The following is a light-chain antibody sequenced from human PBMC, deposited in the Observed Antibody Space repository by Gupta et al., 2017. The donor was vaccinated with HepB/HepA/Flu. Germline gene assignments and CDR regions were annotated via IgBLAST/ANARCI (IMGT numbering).Light chain of an antibody. CDR3: QQRDSTPIA. CDR1: QRISSY. CDR2: AAS. J-gene: IGKJ4*01. V-gene: IGKV1-39*01. Sequence: DIQMTQSPSSLSASVGDRVTITCRASQRISSYLNWYQQKPGKAPKLLIYAASSLQSGGPSRFSGSGSGTXFTLTIXRRQPEDFATYYCQQRDSTPIAFGXGTKVDIK.